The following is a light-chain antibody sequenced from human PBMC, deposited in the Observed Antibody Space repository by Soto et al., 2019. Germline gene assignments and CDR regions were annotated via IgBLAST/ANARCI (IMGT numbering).Light chain of an antibody. CDR3: SLYTSENAYV. Sequence: QSALTQPRSVSGSPGQSVTISCTGTSSDVGAYNYVSWYQQHPGKAPKLMIYEVSKRPSGVPDRFSGSKSGNTASLTISGLQAADEADYYCSLYTSENAYVFGTGTKLTVL. J-gene: IGLJ1*01. CDR2: EVS. CDR1: SSDVGAYNY. V-gene: IGLV2-11*01.